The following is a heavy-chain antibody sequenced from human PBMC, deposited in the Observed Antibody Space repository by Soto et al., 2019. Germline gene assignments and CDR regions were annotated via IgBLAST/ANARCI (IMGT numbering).Heavy chain of an antibody. CDR1: GGSIISYY. CDR3: ARHRYDFWSGYSDYYYYYMDV. Sequence: SETLSLTCTVSGGSIISYYWSWIRQPPGKGLEWIGYIYYSGSTNYNPSLKSRVTISVDTSKNQFSLKLSSVTAADTAVYYCARHRYDFWSGYSDYYYYYMDVWGKGTTVTVSS. J-gene: IGHJ6*03. CDR2: IYYSGST. D-gene: IGHD3-3*01. V-gene: IGHV4-59*08.